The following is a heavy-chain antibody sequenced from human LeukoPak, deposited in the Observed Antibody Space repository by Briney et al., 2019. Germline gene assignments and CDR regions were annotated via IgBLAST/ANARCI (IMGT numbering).Heavy chain of an antibody. CDR2: ISWNSGSI. CDR3: AKGGRGYSYGSVDY. Sequence: GGSLRLSCEASGFTFDDYAMHWVRQAPGKGLEWVSGISWNSGSIGYAGSVKGRFTISRDNAKNSLYLQMNSLRAEDMALYYCAKGGRGYSYGSVDYWGQGTLVTVSS. V-gene: IGHV3-9*03. D-gene: IGHD5-18*01. CDR1: GFTFDDYA. J-gene: IGHJ4*02.